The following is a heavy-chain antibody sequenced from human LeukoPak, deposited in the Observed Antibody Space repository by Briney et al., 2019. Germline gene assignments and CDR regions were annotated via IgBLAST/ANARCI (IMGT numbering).Heavy chain of an antibody. CDR3: AKDATPRYTMVRGAPGD. J-gene: IGHJ4*02. V-gene: IGHV1-69*13. D-gene: IGHD3-10*01. CDR2: IIPIFGTA. CDR1: GGTFSSYA. Sequence: GASVKVSCKASGGTFSSYAISWVRQAPGQGLEWMGGIIPIFGTANYAQKFQGRVTITADESTSTAYMELSSLRSEDTAVYYCAKDATPRYTMVRGAPGDWGQGTLVTVSS.